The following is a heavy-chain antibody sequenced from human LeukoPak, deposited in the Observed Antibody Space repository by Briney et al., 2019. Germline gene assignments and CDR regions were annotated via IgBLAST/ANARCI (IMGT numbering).Heavy chain of an antibody. V-gene: IGHV3-7*01. J-gene: IGHJ4*02. CDR2: IKQDGSEK. CDR3: AKDRGSGTYYLVPDY. CDR1: GFTFSSYW. D-gene: IGHD3-10*01. Sequence: PGGSLRLSCAASGFTFSSYWMSWVRQAPGKGLEWVANIKQDGSEKYYGDSVMGRFTISRDSSKNILYLQMNALTTEDTAVYYCAKDRGSGTYYLVPDYWGQGTLVIVSS.